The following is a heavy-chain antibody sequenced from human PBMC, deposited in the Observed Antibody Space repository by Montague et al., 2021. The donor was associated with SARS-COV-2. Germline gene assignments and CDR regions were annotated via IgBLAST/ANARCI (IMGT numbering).Heavy chain of an antibody. Sequence: SETLSLTCTVSGGSVSSGGFYWNWIRQPPGKGLEWIGHMYSSGSTNYNPSLKSRVTISLDASKSQFSLRLSSATPADTAVYYCTREGGYWSQGTLVTVSS. J-gene: IGHJ4*02. CDR1: GGSVSSGGFY. D-gene: IGHD1-26*01. CDR2: MYSSGST. CDR3: TREGGY. V-gene: IGHV4-61*08.